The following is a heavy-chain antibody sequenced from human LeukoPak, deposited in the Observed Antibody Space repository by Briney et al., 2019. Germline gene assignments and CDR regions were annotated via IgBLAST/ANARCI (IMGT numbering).Heavy chain of an antibody. CDR3: AGGSGRTFDF. V-gene: IGHV2-5*02. CDR2: IFWDDDK. D-gene: IGHD3-16*01. CDR1: GFSLSTSGVG. J-gene: IGHJ4*02. Sequence: ESGPALVKPTQTLTLTCTFSGFSLSTSGVGVGWIRQPPGKALEWLSLIFWDDDKRYSPSLKSRLTITKDTSKNQVVLTMTNMDPVDTGTYYCAGGSGRTFDFWGQGTLVTVSS.